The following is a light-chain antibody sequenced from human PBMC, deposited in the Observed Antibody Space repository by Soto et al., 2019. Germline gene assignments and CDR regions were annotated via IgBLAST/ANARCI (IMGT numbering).Light chain of an antibody. J-gene: IGKJ1*01. CDR3: QQLNSYPRK. CDR1: QGVSID. V-gene: IGKV1-9*01. CDR2: AVS. Sequence: DIQLTQSPSFLYASVGDRVSITCRASQGVSIDLAWYQQNPGKAPKLLIYAVSTLQSGVPSRFSGSGSGTEFTLTISGLQPEDCATYYCQQLNSYPRKFVQGTKVEIK.